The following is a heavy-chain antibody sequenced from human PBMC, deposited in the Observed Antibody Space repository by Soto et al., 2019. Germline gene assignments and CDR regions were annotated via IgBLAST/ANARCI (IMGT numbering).Heavy chain of an antibody. CDR1: GGSMRSYS. V-gene: IGHV4-59*01. Sequence: QVQLQESGPGLVKPSETLSLTCTVSGGSMRSYSWGWIRQAPGKGLEWIGYIYYSGSTNYDPSLKSRVIISVDTSKNQFSLNLRSVTAADTAVYYCARGAQGRGTAFDYWGQGPLVTVSP. CDR3: ARGAQGRGTAFDY. D-gene: IGHD2-15*01. CDR2: IYYSGST. J-gene: IGHJ4*02.